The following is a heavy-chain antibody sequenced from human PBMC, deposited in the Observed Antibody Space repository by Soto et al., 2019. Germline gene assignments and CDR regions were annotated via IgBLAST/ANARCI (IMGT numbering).Heavy chain of an antibody. CDR3: AMLGGWSGGSSGMDV. CDR1: GLIFSDYH. Sequence: EVQLVESGGGLVQPGGSLRLPCAASGLIFSDYHMDWVRQAPGQGLEWVGRIRRKANSYTTEYAASVKGRFTIARDDSKNSLYLQMNSLKSEDTAVYYCAMLGGWSGGSSGMDVWGQGTTVTVSS. V-gene: IGHV3-72*01. D-gene: IGHD6-19*01. J-gene: IGHJ6*02. CDR2: IRRKANSYTT.